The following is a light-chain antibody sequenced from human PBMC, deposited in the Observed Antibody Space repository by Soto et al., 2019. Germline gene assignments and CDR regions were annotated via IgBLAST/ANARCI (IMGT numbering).Light chain of an antibody. CDR2: AAS. Sequence: DIQMTQSPSSLSASVGDRVTITCRASQSINNNLNWYQQRPGKAPKLLIYAASTLESGVPSRFSGSGAGADFSLTISSLQPEDSATYYCQQSYSSVLSFGGGTTVEIK. CDR1: QSINNN. J-gene: IGKJ4*01. CDR3: QQSYSSVLS. V-gene: IGKV1-39*01.